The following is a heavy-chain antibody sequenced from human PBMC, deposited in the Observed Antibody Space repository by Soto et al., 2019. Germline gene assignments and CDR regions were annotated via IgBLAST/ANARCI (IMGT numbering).Heavy chain of an antibody. Sequence: TRSLTCTVSGGSLTSEGYYWSWIRQLPGKGLEWIGYIYYSGSIFYNPFLKSRASISAHSSKRQFSLKLSSVTAADTAVYYCARSRLWEQHFDSWGQGILVTVSS. D-gene: IGHD1-26*01. CDR3: ARSRLWEQHFDS. V-gene: IGHV4-31*03. CDR2: IYYSGSI. CDR1: GGSLTSEGYY. J-gene: IGHJ4*02.